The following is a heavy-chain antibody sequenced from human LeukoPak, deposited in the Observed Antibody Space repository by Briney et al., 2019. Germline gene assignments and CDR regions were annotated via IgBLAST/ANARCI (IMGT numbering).Heavy chain of an antibody. V-gene: IGHV3-74*01. D-gene: IGHD4-11*01. Sequence: PGGSLRLSCAASGFTFSSYWMHWVRLAPGKGLVWVSRINSDGSNTTYADSVKGRFTISGDNARNTLYLQMNSLRAEDTAVYYCAKDGGTGMTTVTRLRVDECWFDPWGQGTLVTVSS. CDR3: AKDGGTGMTTVTRLRVDECWFDP. J-gene: IGHJ5*02. CDR1: GFTFSSYW. CDR2: INSDGSNT.